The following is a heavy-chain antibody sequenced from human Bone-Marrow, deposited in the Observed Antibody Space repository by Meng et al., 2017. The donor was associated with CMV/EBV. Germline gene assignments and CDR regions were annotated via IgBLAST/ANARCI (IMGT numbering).Heavy chain of an antibody. V-gene: IGHV4-59*01. CDR2: IYYSGST. CDR3: AREVFHGSGSYLDY. CDR1: GFTFSSYA. D-gene: IGHD3-10*01. Sequence: ESLKISCAASGFTFSSYAMSWIRQPPGKGLEWMGYIYYSGSTNYNPSLKSRVTITVDTSKNQFSLKLSSVTAADTAVYYCAREVFHGSGSYLDYWGQGTLVTVSS. J-gene: IGHJ4*02.